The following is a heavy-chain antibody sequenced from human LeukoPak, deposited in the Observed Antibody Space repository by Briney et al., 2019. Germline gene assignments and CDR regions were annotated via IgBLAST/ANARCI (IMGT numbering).Heavy chain of an antibody. V-gene: IGHV3-23*03. CDR3: AKGKGGSSFNYCFDY. CDR1: GFGFGAYA. J-gene: IGHJ4*02. CDR2: IHNDAATT. Sequence: GASLRLSCAASGFGFGAYAMIWVRQAPGKGLEWVSLIHNDAATTYYADSVRGRFTVSRDNSKNTLYLEMNSLRAEDTAVYYCAKGKGGSSFNYCFDYWGQGTPVSVSS. D-gene: IGHD1-26*01.